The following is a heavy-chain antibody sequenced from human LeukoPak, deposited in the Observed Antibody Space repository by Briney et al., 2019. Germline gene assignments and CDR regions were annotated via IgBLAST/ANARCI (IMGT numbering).Heavy chain of an antibody. CDR2: IDWDSDK. V-gene: IGHV2-70*11. CDR1: GFSLSTNGMC. Sequence: SGPTLVNPTQTLTLTCTFSGFSLSTNGMCVSWIRQPPGKALEWLARIDWDSDKYYSTSLKTRFAISKDTSKNQVVLTMTNVDVVDTATYYCARIRKPRYYDSSGGGYIDHWGQGTLVTVSS. J-gene: IGHJ4*02. D-gene: IGHD3-22*01. CDR3: ARIRKPRYYDSSGGGYIDH.